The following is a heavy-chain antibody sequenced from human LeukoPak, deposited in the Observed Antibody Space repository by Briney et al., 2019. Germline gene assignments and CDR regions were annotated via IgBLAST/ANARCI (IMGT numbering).Heavy chain of an antibody. CDR1: GGSFSGYY. D-gene: IGHD2-2*01. Sequence: SETLSLTCAVYGGSFSGYYWSWIRQPPGKGLEWIGEINHSGSTNYNPSLKSRVTMSVDTSKNQFSLKLSSVTAADTAVYYCARVGDIVVVPAAQNWFDPWGQGTLVTVSS. CDR2: INHSGST. CDR3: ARVGDIVVVPAAQNWFDP. V-gene: IGHV4-34*01. J-gene: IGHJ5*02.